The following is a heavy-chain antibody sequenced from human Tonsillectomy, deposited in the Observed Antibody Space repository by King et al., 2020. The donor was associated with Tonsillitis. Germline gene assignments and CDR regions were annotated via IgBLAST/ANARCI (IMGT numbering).Heavy chain of an antibody. J-gene: IGHJ6*02. D-gene: IGHD6-13*01. CDR1: GFTFSSYA. Sequence: QVQLVESGGGVVQPGRSLRLSCAASGFTFSSYAMHWVRQAPGKGLEWVAVISYDGGNKYYADSVKGRFTISRDNSKNTLYLQMNSLRAEDTAVYYCARRVGIAAALGMDVWGQGTTVTVSS. V-gene: IGHV3-30-3*01. CDR2: ISYDGGNK. CDR3: ARRVGIAAALGMDV.